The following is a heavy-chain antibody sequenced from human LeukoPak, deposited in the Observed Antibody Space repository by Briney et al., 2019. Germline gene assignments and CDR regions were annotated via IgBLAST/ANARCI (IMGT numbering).Heavy chain of an antibody. CDR2: INSDGRST. CDR3: AREGTSGWYYFDY. Sequence: PGGSLRLSCAASGLTFSTYWMHWVRQAPGKGLVWVSRINSDGRSTTYADFVKGRFTISRDNAKITLYLQMNSLRAEDTAVYYCAREGTSGWYYFDYWGQGTLVTVSS. CDR1: GLTFSTYW. J-gene: IGHJ4*02. V-gene: IGHV3-74*01. D-gene: IGHD6-19*01.